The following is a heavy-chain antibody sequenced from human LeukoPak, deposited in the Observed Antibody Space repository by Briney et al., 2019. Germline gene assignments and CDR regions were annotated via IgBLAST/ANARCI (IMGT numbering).Heavy chain of an antibody. J-gene: IGHJ4*02. D-gene: IGHD6-19*01. Sequence: GGSLRLSCGASGFTFRTYWMAWVRQAPGKGLEWVANIKEDGGEKYYIDSVRGRFTISRDNAKNSLYLQMNSLRLEDTALYYCARDRGWSTFNYWGQGSLVTVSP. CDR1: GFTFRTYW. V-gene: IGHV3-7*01. CDR2: IKEDGGEK. CDR3: ARDRGWSTFNY.